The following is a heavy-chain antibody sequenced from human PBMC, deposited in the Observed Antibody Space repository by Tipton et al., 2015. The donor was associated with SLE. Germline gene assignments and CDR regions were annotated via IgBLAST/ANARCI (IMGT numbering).Heavy chain of an antibody. CDR1: GGSISSSSYY. V-gene: IGHV4-39*07. CDR2: IYYSGST. CDR3: ARQWADIVPGVVGY. D-gene: IGHD2-8*02. J-gene: IGHJ4*02. Sequence: LRLSCTVSGGSISSSSYYWGWIRQPPGKGLEWIGSIYYSGSTYYNPSLKSRVTISVDTSKNQFSLKLSSVTAADTAVYYCARQWADIVPGVVGYWGQGTLVTVSS.